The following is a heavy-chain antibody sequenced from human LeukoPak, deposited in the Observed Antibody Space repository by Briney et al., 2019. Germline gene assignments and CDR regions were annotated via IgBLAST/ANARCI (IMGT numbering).Heavy chain of an antibody. D-gene: IGHD6-13*01. J-gene: IGHJ4*02. CDR3: TRVGVAAGFPEYYFDY. CDR2: IRSKAYGGTT. Sequence: GGSLRLSCTASGFTFGDYAMSWARQAPGKGLEWVGFIRSKAYGGTTEYAASVKGRFTISRDDSKSIAYLQMNSLKTEDTAVYYCTRVGVAAGFPEYYFDYWGQGTLVTVSS. V-gene: IGHV3-49*04. CDR1: GFTFGDYA.